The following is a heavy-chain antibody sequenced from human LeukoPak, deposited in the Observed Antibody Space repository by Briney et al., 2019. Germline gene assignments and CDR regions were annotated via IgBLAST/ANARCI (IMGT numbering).Heavy chain of an antibody. Sequence: SETLSLTCTVSGGSISSSSYYWGWIRQPPGKGLEWIGSIYYSGSTYYNPSLKSRVTISVDTSKSQLSLKLSSVTAADTAVYYCARWDYDFWSGYRGNWYFDLWGRGTLVTVSS. CDR3: ARWDYDFWSGYRGNWYFDL. CDR1: GGSISSSSYY. D-gene: IGHD3-3*01. J-gene: IGHJ2*01. V-gene: IGHV4-39*07. CDR2: IYYSGST.